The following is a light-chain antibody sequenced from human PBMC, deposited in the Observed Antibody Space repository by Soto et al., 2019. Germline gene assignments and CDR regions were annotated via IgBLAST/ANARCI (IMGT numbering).Light chain of an antibody. J-gene: IGLJ3*02. V-gene: IGLV8-61*01. Sequence: QTVVTQEASLSVSPGTTVTLTCGLSSGSVSANYYPSWYQQTPGQAPRTLIYNTNTRSSGVPDRFSGSILGNKAALTITGAQADDESDYYCVLYMGSGIGVFGGGTKLPVL. CDR2: NTN. CDR3: VLYMGSGIGV. CDR1: SGSVSANYY.